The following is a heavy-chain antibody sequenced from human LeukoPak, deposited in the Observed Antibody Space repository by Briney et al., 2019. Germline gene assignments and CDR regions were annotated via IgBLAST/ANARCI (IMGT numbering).Heavy chain of an antibody. Sequence: SETLSLTCTVSGDSFSRNTYSWGWIRQPPGKGLEWIISIYYTGRTFYNPSLKSRVTISVDTSKNQFSLKLSSVTAADTAVYYCARRGSMGGSFVGAFDIWGQGTMVTASS. D-gene: IGHD1-26*01. CDR3: ARRGSMGGSFVGAFDI. V-gene: IGHV4-39*01. CDR2: IYYTGRT. CDR1: GDSFSRNTYS. J-gene: IGHJ3*02.